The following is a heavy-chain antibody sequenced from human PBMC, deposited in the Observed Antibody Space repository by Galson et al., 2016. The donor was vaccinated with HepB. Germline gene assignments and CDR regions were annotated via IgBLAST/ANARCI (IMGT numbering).Heavy chain of an antibody. CDR2: LSWNSGSI. J-gene: IGHJ6*02. CDR3: AKDFTPYYYGSGSSRGGMDV. Sequence: SLRLSCAASGFTFDDFAMHWVRQAPGKGLEWVSGLSWNSGSIGYADSVKGRFTISRDYAKNSLYLQMNSLRAEDTALYYCAKDFTPYYYGSGSSRGGMDVWGQGTTVTVSS. V-gene: IGHV3-9*01. D-gene: IGHD3-10*01. CDR1: GFTFDDFA.